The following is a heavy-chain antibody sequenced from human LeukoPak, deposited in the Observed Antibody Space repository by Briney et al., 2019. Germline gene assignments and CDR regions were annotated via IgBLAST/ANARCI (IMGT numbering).Heavy chain of an antibody. CDR2: MGGGGGST. Sequence: QAGGSLRPSWAASGSTFSSYAMSWVRQAPGKGREWVSAMGGGGGSTNHADSMKGPFTPSRDNSKTSLYLQTNSLTGKDTAVFYCVKDRSDRSSWYGQFEYWGEGNLVTVSS. J-gene: IGHJ4*02. V-gene: IGHV3-23*01. D-gene: IGHD6-13*01. CDR1: GSTFSSYA. CDR3: VKDRSDRSSWYGQFEY.